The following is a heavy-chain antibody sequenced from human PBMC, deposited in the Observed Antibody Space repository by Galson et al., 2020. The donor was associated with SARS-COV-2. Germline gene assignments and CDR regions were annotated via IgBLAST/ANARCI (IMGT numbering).Heavy chain of an antibody. CDR3: ASEEDRITIFGVVIRYFDY. J-gene: IGHJ4*02. V-gene: IGHV3-23*01. D-gene: IGHD3-3*01. Sequence: GGSLRHSCAASRFTFSSYAMTWVRQAPGKGLECVSAISGSGGSTYYADSEKGRFTISRDNSKNTLYPQMNSLRAEDTAVYYCASEEDRITIFGVVIRYFDYWGQGTLVTVSS. CDR1: RFTFSSYA. CDR2: ISGSGGST.